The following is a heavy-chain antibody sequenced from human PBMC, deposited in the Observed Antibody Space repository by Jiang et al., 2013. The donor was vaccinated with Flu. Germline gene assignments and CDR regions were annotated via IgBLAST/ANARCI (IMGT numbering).Heavy chain of an antibody. CDR1: GYSFTSYW. J-gene: IGHJ4*02. Sequence: KGSGYSFTSYWIGWVRQMPGKGLEWMGIINPGDSDTRYSPPFQGQVTFSADKSITTAYLQWSSLKASDTAMYYCARQGQWLVPDYWGQGTLVTVSS. D-gene: IGHD6-19*01. V-gene: IGHV5-51*01. CDR3: ARQGQWLVPDY. CDR2: INPGDSDT.